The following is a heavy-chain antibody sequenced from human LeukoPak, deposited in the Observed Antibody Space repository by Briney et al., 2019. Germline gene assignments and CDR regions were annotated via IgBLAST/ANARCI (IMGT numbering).Heavy chain of an antibody. V-gene: IGHV3-21*01. CDR1: GFTFSGYS. D-gene: IGHD4-17*01. Sequence: PGGSLRLSCAASGFTFSGYSMNWVRQAPGKGLEWVSSISSSSSYIYYADSVKGRFTISRDNAKNSLYLQMNSLRAEATAVYYCARDRPDDYGDYSYYYYGMDVWGQGTTVTVSS. CDR3: ARDRPDDYGDYSYYYYGMDV. J-gene: IGHJ6*02. CDR2: ISSSSSYI.